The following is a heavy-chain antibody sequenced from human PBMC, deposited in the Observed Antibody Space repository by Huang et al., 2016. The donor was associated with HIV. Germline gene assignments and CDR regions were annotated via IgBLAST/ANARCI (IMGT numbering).Heavy chain of an antibody. J-gene: IGHJ6*03. CDR1: GFTFSSYA. CDR2: VSSDGSNK. CDR3: ARGSSRNYYYYYMDV. Sequence: QVQLVESGGGVVQPGRSLRLSCAASGFTFSSYAMHWVRQAPGKGLKWVAVVSSDGSNKYYADSVKGRFTISRDNSKNTLYLQMNSLRVEDTAVYYCARGSSRNYYYYYMDVWGKGTTVTVSS. V-gene: IGHV3-30-3*01.